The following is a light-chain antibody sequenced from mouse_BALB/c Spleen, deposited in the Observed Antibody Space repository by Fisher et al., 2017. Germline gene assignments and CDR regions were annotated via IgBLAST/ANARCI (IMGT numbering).Light chain of an antibody. J-gene: IGKJ1*01. CDR2: DTS. V-gene: IGKV4-55*01. CDR3: QQWSSYPP. CDR1: SSVSY. Sequence: IVLTQTTAIMSASPGEKVTMTCSASSSVSYMYWYQQKPGSSPRLLIYDTSNLASGVPVRFSGSGSGTSYSLTISRMEAEDAATYYCQQWSSYPPFGGGTKLEIK.